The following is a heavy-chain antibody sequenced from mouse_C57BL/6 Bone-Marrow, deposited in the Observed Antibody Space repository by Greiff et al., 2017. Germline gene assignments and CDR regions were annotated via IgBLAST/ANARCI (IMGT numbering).Heavy chain of an antibody. CDR3: TRGDYYGSRYAMDD. V-gene: IGHV1-15*01. Sequence: VQLQQSGAELVRPGASVTLSCKASGYTFTDYEMHWVKQTPVHGLEWIGAIDPETGGTAYNQKFKGKAILTADKSSSTAYMELRSLTSEDSSVYYCTRGDYYGSRYAMDDWGQGTSVTVSS. D-gene: IGHD1-1*01. J-gene: IGHJ4*01. CDR1: GYTFTDYE. CDR2: IDPETGGT.